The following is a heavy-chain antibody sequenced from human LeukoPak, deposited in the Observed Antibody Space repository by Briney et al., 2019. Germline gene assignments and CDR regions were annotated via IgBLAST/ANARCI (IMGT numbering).Heavy chain of an antibody. CDR3: VRVRGYCSGGSCSYFDY. CDR2: IYPGDSDT. Sequence: GESLKISCKGSGYSFTSYWIGWVRQMPGKGLEWMGIIYPGDSDTRYSPSFQGQVTISADKSISTAYLQWSSLKASDTAMYYCVRVRGYCSGGSCSYFDYWGQGTLVTVSS. CDR1: GYSFTSYW. J-gene: IGHJ4*02. V-gene: IGHV5-51*01. D-gene: IGHD2-15*01.